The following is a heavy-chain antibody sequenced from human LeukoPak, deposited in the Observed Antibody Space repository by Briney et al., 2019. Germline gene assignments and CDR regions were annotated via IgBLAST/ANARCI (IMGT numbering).Heavy chain of an antibody. D-gene: IGHD4-17*01. CDR3: ARDGDYLGYYYYGMDV. J-gene: IGHJ6*02. CDR1: GGSISSYY. CDR2: IYYSGST. Sequence: KASETLSLTCTVSGGSISSYYWSWIRQPPGKGLEWIGYIYYSGSTNYNPSLKSRVTISVDTSKNQFSLKLSSVTAADTAVYYCARDGDYLGYYYYGMDVWGQGTTVTVSS. V-gene: IGHV4-59*01.